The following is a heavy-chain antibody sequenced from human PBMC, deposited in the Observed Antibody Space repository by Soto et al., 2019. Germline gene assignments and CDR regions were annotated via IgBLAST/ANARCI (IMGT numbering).Heavy chain of an antibody. Sequence: PGGSLRLSCAASGFTFSSYAMNWVRQAPGKGLEWVSAISSGGGSPYYADSVKGQFTISRDNSKNTLYLQMNDLRAEDTAVYFCAKGDGRIVPRHFDYWGQGTLVTVSS. J-gene: IGHJ4*02. D-gene: IGHD6-6*01. CDR2: ISSGGGSP. CDR3: AKGDGRIVPRHFDY. CDR1: GFTFSSYA. V-gene: IGHV3-23*01.